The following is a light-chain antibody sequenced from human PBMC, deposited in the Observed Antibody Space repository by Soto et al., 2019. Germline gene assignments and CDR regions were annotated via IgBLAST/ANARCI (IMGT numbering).Light chain of an antibody. CDR1: QSFSSSY. Sequence: EIVLPQSPGPLSLSPGERATLSCRASQSFSSSYLAWYQQKPGQAPRLLIYGASSRATGIPDRFSGSGSGTDFTLTISSLEPEEFAVYYCQHYGSALFTFGPGAKVDVK. CDR3: QHYGSALFT. V-gene: IGKV3-20*01. J-gene: IGKJ3*01. CDR2: GAS.